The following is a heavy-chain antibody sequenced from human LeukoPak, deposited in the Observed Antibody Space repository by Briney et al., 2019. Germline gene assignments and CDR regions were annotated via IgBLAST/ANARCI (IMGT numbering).Heavy chain of an antibody. CDR2: IYYSGST. CDR3: ARRRYYGSGSYYKLVGYFDY. D-gene: IGHD3-10*01. Sequence: SETLSLTCTVSGGSISSSSYYWGWIRQPPGKGLEWIGSIYYSGSTYYNPSLKSRVTISVDTSKNQFSLKLSSVTAADTAVYYCARRRYYGSGSYYKLVGYFDYWGQGTLVTVSS. CDR1: GGSISSSSYY. J-gene: IGHJ4*02. V-gene: IGHV4-39*07.